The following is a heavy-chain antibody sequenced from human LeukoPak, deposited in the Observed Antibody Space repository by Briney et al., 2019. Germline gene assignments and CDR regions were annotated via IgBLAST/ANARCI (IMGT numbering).Heavy chain of an antibody. V-gene: IGHV3-23*01. J-gene: IGHJ6*03. CDR3: AKSGIIQGYYFYYMDV. CDR1: GFTFSSCG. CDR2: ISGNGGST. D-gene: IGHD5-18*01. Sequence: GGSLRLSCAASGFTFSSCGMSWVRQAPGKGLEWVSTISGNGGSTYFADSVKGRFTISRDNAKNSLYLQMNSLRAEDTALYYCAKSGIIQGYYFYYMDVWGKGTTVTISS.